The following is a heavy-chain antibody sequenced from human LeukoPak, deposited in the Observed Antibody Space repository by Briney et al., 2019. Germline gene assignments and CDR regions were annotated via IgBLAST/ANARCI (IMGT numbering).Heavy chain of an antibody. CDR3: ARITFVVEGYGMDV. CDR2: IYYSGST. CDR1: GGSISSYY. Sequence: KSSETLSLTCTVSGGSISSYYWSWIRQPPGKGLEWIGSIYYSGSTYYNPSLKSRVTISVDTSKNQFSLSLSSVTAADTAVYYCARITFVVEGYGMDVRGQGTTVTVSS. D-gene: IGHD2-21*01. J-gene: IGHJ6*02. V-gene: IGHV4-59*08.